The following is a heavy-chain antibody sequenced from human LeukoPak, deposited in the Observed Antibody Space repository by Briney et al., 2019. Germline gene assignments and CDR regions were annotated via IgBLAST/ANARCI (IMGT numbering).Heavy chain of an antibody. Sequence: GGSLRLSCAASGFTFSSYWMSWVRQAPGKGLEWVANIKQDGSEKYYVDSVKGRFTISRDNAKNSLYLQMNSLRAEDTALYYCAKDISGSYEELYYFDYWGQGTLVTVSS. CDR3: AKDISGSYEELYYFDY. V-gene: IGHV3-7*03. CDR2: IKQDGSEK. D-gene: IGHD1-26*01. J-gene: IGHJ4*02. CDR1: GFTFSSYW.